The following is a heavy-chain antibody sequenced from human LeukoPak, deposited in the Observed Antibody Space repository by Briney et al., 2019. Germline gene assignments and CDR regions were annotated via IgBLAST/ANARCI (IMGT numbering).Heavy chain of an antibody. CDR2: ISGSGGST. J-gene: IGHJ6*02. D-gene: IGHD6-13*01. V-gene: IGHV3-23*01. CDR1: GFTFSSYA. Sequence: SGGSLRLSCAASGFTFSSYAMSWVRQVPGKGLEWVSAISGSGGSTYYADSVKGRFTISRDNSKNTLYLQMNSLRAEDTAVYYCAKDPYSSSWYSSVMDVWGQGTTVTVSS. CDR3: AKDPYSSSWYSSVMDV.